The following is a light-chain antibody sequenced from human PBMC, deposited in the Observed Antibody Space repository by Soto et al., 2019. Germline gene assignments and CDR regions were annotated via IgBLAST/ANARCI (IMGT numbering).Light chain of an antibody. CDR1: SSDVGGYNY. V-gene: IGLV2-14*01. CDR3: SSYTSSSTYV. J-gene: IGLJ1*01. CDR2: DVS. Sequence: QSALTQPASVSGSPGQSITISCTGTSSDVGGYNYVSWYQQHPGKAPKLMIYDVSNRPSGVSNRFSGSKSGTTASLTISGLQAADEADYYCSSYTSSSTYVFGPGTKLTVL.